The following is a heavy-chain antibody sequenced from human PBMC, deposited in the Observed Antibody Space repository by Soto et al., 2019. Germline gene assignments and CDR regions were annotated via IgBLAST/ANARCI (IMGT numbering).Heavy chain of an antibody. V-gene: IGHV4-34*01. D-gene: IGHD3-9*01. J-gene: IGHJ6*02. CDR1: GGSFSGYY. CDR2: INHSGST. CDR3: ARSSPLRYVDWLSSRNYYYYGMDV. Sequence: PSETLSLTCAVYGGSFSGYYWSWIRQPPGKGLEWIGEINHSGSTNYNPSLKSRVTISVDTSKNQFSLKLSSVTAADTAVYYCARSSPLRYVDWLSSRNYYYYGMDVWGQGTTVTVSS.